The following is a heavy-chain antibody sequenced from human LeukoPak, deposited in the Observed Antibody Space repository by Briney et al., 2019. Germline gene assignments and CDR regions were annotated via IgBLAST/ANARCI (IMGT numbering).Heavy chain of an antibody. Sequence: SETLSLTCTVSGGPISSGGYYWSWIRQHPGKGLEWIGYIYYSGSTYYNPSLKSRVTISVDTSKNQFSLKLSSVTAADTAVYYCARGKLYCSGGSCWPYYFDYWGQGTLVTVSS. CDR1: GGPISSGGYY. CDR2: IYYSGST. CDR3: ARGKLYCSGGSCWPYYFDY. V-gene: IGHV4-31*03. D-gene: IGHD2-15*01. J-gene: IGHJ4*02.